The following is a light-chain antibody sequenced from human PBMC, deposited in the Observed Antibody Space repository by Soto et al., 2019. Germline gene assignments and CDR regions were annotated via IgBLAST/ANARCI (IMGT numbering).Light chain of an antibody. CDR2: GAS. CDR1: QSVSSN. CDR3: QQYNNWHHT. V-gene: IGKV3-15*01. J-gene: IGKJ3*01. Sequence: EIVMTQSPATLSVCPGVRATLSCRASQSVSSNLAWYQQKPCQAPSLLIYGASTRATGIPARFSGSGSGTEFTLTISSLHSDDFGVYYCQQYNNWHHTFGPGTKVDI.